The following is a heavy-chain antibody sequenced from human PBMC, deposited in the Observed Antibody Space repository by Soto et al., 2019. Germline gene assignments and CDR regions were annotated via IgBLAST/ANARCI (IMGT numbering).Heavy chain of an antibody. CDR1: GYTFTNYG. V-gene: IGHV1-18*01. Sequence: QVQLVQSGAEVKKPGASVKVSCKVSGYTFTNYGISWVRQTPGQGLEWMGWLSTFDGSTNYAQKLQGRVTMTTDISTTTAYMDLRSLRSDDTAVYYCARDVGHYYDDSGYKIFFDYWGQGTLVTISS. D-gene: IGHD3-22*01. J-gene: IGHJ4*02. CDR3: ARDVGHYYDDSGYKIFFDY. CDR2: LSTFDGST.